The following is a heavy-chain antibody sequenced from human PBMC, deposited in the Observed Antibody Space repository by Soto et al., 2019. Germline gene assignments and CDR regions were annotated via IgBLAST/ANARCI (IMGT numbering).Heavy chain of an antibody. J-gene: IGHJ5*02. D-gene: IGHD6-6*01. Sequence: SVKVSCKASAGTFSSYSITWVRQAPGQGLEWMGGIIPIFGTANYAQKFQGRVTITADESTSTAYMELSSLRSEDTALYYCARDPRTSSYSWFDPWGQGTLVTGSS. CDR2: IIPIFGTA. CDR3: ARDPRTSSYSWFDP. CDR1: AGTFSSYS. V-gene: IGHV1-69*13.